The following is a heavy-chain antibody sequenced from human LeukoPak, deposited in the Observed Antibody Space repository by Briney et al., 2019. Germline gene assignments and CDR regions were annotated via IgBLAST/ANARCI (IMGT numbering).Heavy chain of an antibody. D-gene: IGHD1-26*01. J-gene: IGHJ4*02. CDR2: IYYSGST. CDR3: AREWELLGEFDY. V-gene: IGHV4-59*01. CDR1: GGSISSYY. Sequence: SETLSLTCTVSGGSISSYYWSWIRQPPGKGLEWIGYIYYSGSTNYNPSHKSRVTISVDTSKNQFSLKLSSVTAADTAVYYCAREWELLGEFDYWGQGTLVTVSS.